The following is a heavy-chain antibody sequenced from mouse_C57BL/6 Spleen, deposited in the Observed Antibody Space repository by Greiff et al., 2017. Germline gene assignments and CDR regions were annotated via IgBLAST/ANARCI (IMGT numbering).Heavy chain of an antibody. Sequence: EVKLMESGGGLVKPGGSLKLSCAASGFTFSDYGMHWVRQAPEKGLEWVAYISSGSSTIYYADTVKGRFTISRDNAKNTLFLQMTSLRSEDTAMYYCAKGSSYGYFDYWGQGTTLTVSS. V-gene: IGHV5-17*01. CDR3: AKGSSYGYFDY. J-gene: IGHJ2*01. D-gene: IGHD1-1*01. CDR2: ISSGSSTI. CDR1: GFTFSDYG.